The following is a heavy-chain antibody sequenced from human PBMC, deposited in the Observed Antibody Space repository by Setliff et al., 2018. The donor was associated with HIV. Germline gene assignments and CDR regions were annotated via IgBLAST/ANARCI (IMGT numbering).Heavy chain of an antibody. CDR1: GYTFTSYY. Sequence: ASVKVSCKASGYTFTSYYMHWVRQAPGQGLEWMGIINPSGGSTSYAQRFQGRVTMTRGTSTSTVYMELSSLRSEDTAVYYCARWYGFHSSSSVLGFWGQGTLVT. J-gene: IGHJ4*02. D-gene: IGHD6-6*01. CDR2: INPSGGST. V-gene: IGHV1-46*01. CDR3: ARWYGFHSSSSVLGF.